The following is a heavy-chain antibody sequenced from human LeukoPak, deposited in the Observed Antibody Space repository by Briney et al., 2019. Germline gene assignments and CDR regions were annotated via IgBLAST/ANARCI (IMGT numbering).Heavy chain of an antibody. V-gene: IGHV3-23*01. CDR1: GFTFSSYA. J-gene: IGHJ4*02. Sequence: GGSLRLSCAASGFTFSSYAMSWVRQAPGKGLEWVSTVSSSGDSTYYADSVKGRFTISRDNSKNTLYLQMNSLRVEDTAVYYCAKGSDYGDYFDYWGQGTLVTVSS. D-gene: IGHD4-17*01. CDR2: VSSSGDST. CDR3: AKGSDYGDYFDY.